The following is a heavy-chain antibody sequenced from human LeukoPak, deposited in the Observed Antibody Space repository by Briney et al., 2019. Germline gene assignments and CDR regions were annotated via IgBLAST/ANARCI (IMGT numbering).Heavy chain of an antibody. CDR1: GFTFDDYA. D-gene: IGHD5-24*01. J-gene: IGHJ4*02. CDR3: AKDISIGRYRSEGDGYNPIAFDY. CDR2: ISWNSGSI. Sequence: GGSLRLSCAASGFTFDDYAMHWVRQAPGRGLEWVSGISWNSGSIGYADSVKGRFTISRDNAKNSLYLQMNSLRAEDTALYYCAKDISIGRYRSEGDGYNPIAFDYWGQGTLVTVSS. V-gene: IGHV3-9*01.